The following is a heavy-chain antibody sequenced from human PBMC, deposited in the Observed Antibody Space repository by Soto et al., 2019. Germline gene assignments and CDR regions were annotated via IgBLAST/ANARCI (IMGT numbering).Heavy chain of an antibody. J-gene: IGHJ4*02. V-gene: IGHV3-23*01. CDR1: GFSFKSYA. CDR3: AKGSIEYSASVDN. Sequence: EVQLLESGGGLVQPGGSLRLSCAASGFSFKSYAMVWVRQAPGKGLEWVSVISARGGSSYFADSVKGRFTISRDNSKNVLSLEMNSLSAEDTAIYFCAKGSIEYSASVDNWGQGTLVLVSS. D-gene: IGHD5-12*01. CDR2: ISARGGSS.